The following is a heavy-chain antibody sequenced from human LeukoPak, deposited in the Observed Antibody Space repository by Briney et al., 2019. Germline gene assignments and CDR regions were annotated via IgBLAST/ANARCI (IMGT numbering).Heavy chain of an antibody. J-gene: IGHJ4*02. Sequence: PGRSLRLPCAASGFTFSSYGMHWVRQAPGKGLEWVAVISYDGSNKYYADSVKGRFTISRDNSKNTLYLQMNSLRAEDTAVYYCAKTPHYWGQGTLVTVSS. V-gene: IGHV3-30*18. CDR2: ISYDGSNK. CDR3: AKTPHY. CDR1: GFTFSSYG.